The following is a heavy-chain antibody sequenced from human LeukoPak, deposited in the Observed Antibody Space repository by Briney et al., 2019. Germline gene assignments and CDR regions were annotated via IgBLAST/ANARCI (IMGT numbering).Heavy chain of an antibody. V-gene: IGHV4-59*12. CDR2: IYHSGST. CDR1: GASLSTYY. J-gene: IGHJ4*02. D-gene: IGHD5-12*01. CDR3: ARGSGYNFDY. Sequence: SETLSLTCTVSGASLSTYYWTWIRQPPGKGLEWIGYIYHSGSTYYNPSLKSRVTISVDRSKNQFSLKLSSVTAADTAVYYCARGSGYNFDYWGQGTLVTVSS.